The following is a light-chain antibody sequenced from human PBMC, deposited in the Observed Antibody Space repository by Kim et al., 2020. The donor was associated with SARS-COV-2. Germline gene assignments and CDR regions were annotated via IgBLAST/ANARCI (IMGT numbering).Light chain of an antibody. CDR2: RDS. CDR3: QVWDNNTWV. Sequence: SYELTQPLSVSVALGQTASITCGGDNIGSKHVYWYQQKAGQAPVLVIYRDSSRPAEIPERFSGSNSGNTATLTVSRAQAGDEADYYCQVWDNNTWVFGAGTQLTVL. CDR1: NIGSKH. J-gene: IGLJ3*02. V-gene: IGLV3-9*01.